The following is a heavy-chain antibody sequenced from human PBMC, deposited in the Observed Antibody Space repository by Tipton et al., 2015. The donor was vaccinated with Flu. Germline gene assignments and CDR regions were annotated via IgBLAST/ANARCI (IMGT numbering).Heavy chain of an antibody. D-gene: IGHD3-16*01. CDR2: ISSSGSTI. Sequence: TASGFTFSDYYMSWIRQAPGKGVEWVSYISSSGSTIYYADSVKGRFTISRDNAKNSLYLQMNSLRAEDTAVYYCARAFRGKNAFDIWGQGTMVTVSS. J-gene: IGHJ3*02. CDR3: ARAFRGKNAFDI. V-gene: IGHV3-11*01. CDR1: GFTFSDYY.